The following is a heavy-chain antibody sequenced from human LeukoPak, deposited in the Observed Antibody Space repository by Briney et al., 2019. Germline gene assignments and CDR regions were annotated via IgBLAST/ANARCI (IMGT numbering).Heavy chain of an antibody. CDR3: ARALTYYDYVWGSYRLGYDAFDI. CDR2: IYYSGST. CDR1: GGSISSGGYY. Sequence: PSETLSLTCAVYGGSISSGGYYWSWIRQHPGKGLEWIGYIYYSGSTYYNPSLKSRVTISVDTSKNQFSLKLSSVTAADTAVYYCARALTYYDYVWGSYRLGYDAFDIWGQGTMVTVSS. J-gene: IGHJ3*02. V-gene: IGHV4-31*11. D-gene: IGHD3-16*02.